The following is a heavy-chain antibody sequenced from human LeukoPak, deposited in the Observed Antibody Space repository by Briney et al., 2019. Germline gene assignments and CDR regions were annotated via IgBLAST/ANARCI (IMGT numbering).Heavy chain of an antibody. V-gene: IGHV1-18*01. J-gene: IGHJ4*02. D-gene: IGHD1-26*01. CDR1: GYTFSRYG. CDR3: GRDWDWHVQF. Sequence: ASVKVSCKTSGYTFSRYGFSWVRLAPGQGLEWIGWIGVFNGNRNYAKSVQGRITLTADTSTNTTYMELRSLTSDDTAVYFCGRDWDWHVQFWGQGTLITVSS. CDR2: IGVFNGNR.